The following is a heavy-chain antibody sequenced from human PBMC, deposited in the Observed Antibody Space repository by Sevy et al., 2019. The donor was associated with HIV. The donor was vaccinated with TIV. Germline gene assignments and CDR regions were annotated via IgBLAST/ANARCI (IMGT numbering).Heavy chain of an antibody. J-gene: IGHJ4*02. Sequence: GGSLRLSCTTSGFTFGDYAMNWVRQAPGKGLEWVAFLESKADGGTVDHAASVKGRFTISRDDSKSIAYLQMNDLTTEDTGVYYCTRWKGLKSIFDYWGQGALVTVSS. D-gene: IGHD1-1*01. V-gene: IGHV3-49*04. CDR3: TRWKGLKSIFDY. CDR2: LESKADGGTV. CDR1: GFTFGDYA.